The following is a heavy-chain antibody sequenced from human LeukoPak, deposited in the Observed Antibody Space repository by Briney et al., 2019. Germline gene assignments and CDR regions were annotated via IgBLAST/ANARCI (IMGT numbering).Heavy chain of an antibody. CDR3: ASVEMSTTNFGY. CDR1: GGSFSGYY. D-gene: IGHD5-24*01. Sequence: PSETLSLTCAVYGGSFSGYYWSWIRQPPGKGLEWIGEINHVGSTNYNPPLKSRVTISVDTSRKKFSLKLSSVTAADTAVYYCASVEMSTTNFGYWGQGTLVTVSS. V-gene: IGHV4-34*01. CDR2: INHVGST. J-gene: IGHJ4*02.